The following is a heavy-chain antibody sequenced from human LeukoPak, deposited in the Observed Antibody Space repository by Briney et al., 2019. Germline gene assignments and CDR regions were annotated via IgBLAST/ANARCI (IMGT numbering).Heavy chain of an antibody. V-gene: IGHV1-24*01. Sequence: ASVKVSCKVSGYTLTELSMHWVRQAPGKGLEWMGGFDPEDGETIHAQKFQGRVTMTEDTSTDTAYMELSSLRSEDTAVYYCATLGATIKFFDYWGQGTLVTVSS. J-gene: IGHJ4*02. CDR3: ATLGATIKFFDY. CDR1: GYTLTELS. D-gene: IGHD1-26*01. CDR2: FDPEDGET.